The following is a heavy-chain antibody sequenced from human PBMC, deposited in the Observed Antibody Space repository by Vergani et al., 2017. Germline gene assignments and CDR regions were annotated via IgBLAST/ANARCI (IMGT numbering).Heavy chain of an antibody. D-gene: IGHD6-6*01. J-gene: IGHJ5*02. Sequence: EVQLEESGGGLVLPGRSLRLSCVASGFTSAGYAMHWVRQAPGKGLEWVSGISWNSNSIGYADSVKGRFTISRDNAKNSLYLQMNSLRAEDTALYYCAKXLGTSSGCGWFDPWCQGTLVTVSS. CDR2: ISWNSNSI. CDR1: GFTSAGYA. CDR3: AKXLGTSSGCGWFDP. V-gene: IGHV3-9*02.